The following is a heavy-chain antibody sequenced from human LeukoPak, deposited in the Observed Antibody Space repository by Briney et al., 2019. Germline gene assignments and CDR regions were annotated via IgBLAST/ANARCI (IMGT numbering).Heavy chain of an antibody. V-gene: IGHV3-23*01. D-gene: IGHD3-22*01. CDR2: ISGSGGST. J-gene: IGHJ4*02. CDR3: ARAMGDSSGFDY. CDR1: GFTFSSYA. Sequence: GVSLRLSCAASGFTFSSYAMSWVRQAPGKGLEWVSVISGSGGSTYYAGSVKGRFTISRDNSKNTLYLQMNSLRAEDTAVYYCARAMGDSSGFDYWGQGTLVTVSS.